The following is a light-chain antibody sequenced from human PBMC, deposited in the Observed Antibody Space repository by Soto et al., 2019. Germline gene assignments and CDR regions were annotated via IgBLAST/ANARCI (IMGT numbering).Light chain of an antibody. CDR2: EVT. CDR1: SSDIGGYDY. J-gene: IGLJ1*01. V-gene: IGLV2-8*01. CDR3: CSYARSKNYDL. Sequence: QSALTQPHSASGSPRQSVTISCTGRSSDIGGYDYGSWYQQRPGKGPKLIIYEVTKRPSRVPDRFSGSKSGIAASLTVSGLQDDDEPDYYCCSYARSKNYDLFGPGANLTVL.